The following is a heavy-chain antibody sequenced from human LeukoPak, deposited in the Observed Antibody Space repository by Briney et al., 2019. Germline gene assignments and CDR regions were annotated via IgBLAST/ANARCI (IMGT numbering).Heavy chain of an antibody. V-gene: IGHV1-18*01. CDR1: GYTFTSYG. D-gene: IGHD5-18*01. Sequence: ASVKVSCKASGYTFTSYGISWVRQAPGQGLEWMGWISAYNGNTNYAQKLQGRVTMTTDTSTSTAYMELRSLRSDDTAVYYCARAMVPMHSYGYGLDYWGQGTLVTVSS. J-gene: IGHJ4*02. CDR2: ISAYNGNT. CDR3: ARAMVPMHSYGYGLDY.